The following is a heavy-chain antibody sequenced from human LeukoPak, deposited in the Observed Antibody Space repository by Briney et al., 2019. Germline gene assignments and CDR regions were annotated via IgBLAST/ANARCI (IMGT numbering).Heavy chain of an antibody. CDR3: AKGGPRRGDSSWSLDY. D-gene: IGHD6-13*01. J-gene: IGHJ4*02. CDR2: ISYDGSNK. CDR1: GFTFSSYG. V-gene: IGHV3-30*18. Sequence: PGRSLRLSCAASGFTFSSYGMHWVRQAPGKGLEWVAVISYDGSNKYYADSVKGRFTISRDNSKNTLYLQMNSLRAEDTAVYYCAKGGPRRGDSSWSLDYWGQGTLVTVSS.